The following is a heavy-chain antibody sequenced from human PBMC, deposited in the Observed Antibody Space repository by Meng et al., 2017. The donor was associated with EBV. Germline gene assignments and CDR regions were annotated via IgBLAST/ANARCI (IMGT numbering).Heavy chain of an antibody. V-gene: IGHV1-18*01. CDR1: GYTFTSYG. D-gene: IGHD3-22*01. CDR2: ISAYNGNT. J-gene: IGHJ4*02. Sequence: QGRLVQSGAEVKKPGSSVKVSFKASGYTFTSYGISWVRQAPGQWLEWMGWISAYNGNTNYAQKLQGRVTMTTDTSTSTAYMELRSLRSDDTAVYYCARDGRLYDTPSPFNYWGQGTLVTVSS. CDR3: ARDGRLYDTPSPFNY.